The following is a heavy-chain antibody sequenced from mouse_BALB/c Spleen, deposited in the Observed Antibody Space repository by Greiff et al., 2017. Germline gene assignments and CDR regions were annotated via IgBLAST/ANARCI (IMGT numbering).Heavy chain of an antibody. V-gene: IGHV5-12-2*01. CDR2: ISNGGGST. Sequence: EVKLMESGGGLVQPGGSLKLSCAASGFTFSSYTMSWVRQTPEKRLEWVAYISNGGGSTYYPDTVKGRFTISRDNAKNTLYLQMSSLKSEDTAMYYCARHGRTGTGGAWFAYWGQGTLVTVSA. CDR1: GFTFSSYT. CDR3: ARHGRTGTGGAWFAY. D-gene: IGHD4-1*01. J-gene: IGHJ3*01.